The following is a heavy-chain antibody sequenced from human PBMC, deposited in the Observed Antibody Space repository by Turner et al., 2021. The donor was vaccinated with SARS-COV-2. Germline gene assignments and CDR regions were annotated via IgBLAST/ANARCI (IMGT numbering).Heavy chain of an antibody. Sequence: QFQLVQSGAEVKKPGASVNVSCQVSVYTLIELSMHWVRQAPGKGLEWMGGFDPEDGETIYAQKFQGRVTMTEDTSTDTAYMELSSLRSEDTAVYYCATAPPYCTNGVCPNWFDPWGQGTLVTVSS. D-gene: IGHD2-8*01. CDR3: ATAPPYCTNGVCPNWFDP. CDR1: VYTLIELS. CDR2: FDPEDGET. J-gene: IGHJ5*02. V-gene: IGHV1-24*01.